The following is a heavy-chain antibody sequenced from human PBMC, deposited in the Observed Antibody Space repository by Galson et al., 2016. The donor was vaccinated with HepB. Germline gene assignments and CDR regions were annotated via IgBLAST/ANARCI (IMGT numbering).Heavy chain of an antibody. CDR3: ARDRLKHELGAVDY. D-gene: IGHD1-26*01. CDR1: GYTFTSYA. J-gene: IGHJ4*02. V-gene: IGHV1-3*01. Sequence: SVKVSCKASGYTFTSYAMHWVRQAPGQRLEWMGWINVGNGNTKYSQKFQGRVTITRDTSASTAYMELSSLISEDTAVFYCARDRLKHELGAVDYWGQGTLVTVSS. CDR2: INVGNGNT.